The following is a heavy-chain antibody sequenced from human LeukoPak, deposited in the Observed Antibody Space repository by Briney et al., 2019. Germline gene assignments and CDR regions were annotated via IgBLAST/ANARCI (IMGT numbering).Heavy chain of an antibody. CDR2: MNPNSGNT. Sequence: GASVKVSCKASGYTFTSYDINWVRQAPGQGLEWMGWMNPNSGNTGYAQKFQGRVTMTRNTSISTAYMELSSLRSEDTAVYYCAKSGSGSYFPLDYWGQGTPVTVSS. CDR1: GYTFTSYD. D-gene: IGHD1-26*01. CDR3: AKSGSGSYFPLDY. J-gene: IGHJ4*02. V-gene: IGHV1-8*01.